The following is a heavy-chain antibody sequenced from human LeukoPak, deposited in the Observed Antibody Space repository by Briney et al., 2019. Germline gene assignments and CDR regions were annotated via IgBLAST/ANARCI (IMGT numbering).Heavy chain of an antibody. J-gene: IGHJ4*02. Sequence: SETLSLTCTVSGGSISSSSYYWGWIRQPPGKGLQWIGSIFSTGSTYYNPSLKSRVTISIDTSKSHFSLRLNSVTAADTAVYYCAWGRQLNFFDLWGQGTLVTVSS. CDR3: AWGRQLNFFDL. V-gene: IGHV4-39*07. CDR1: GGSISSSSYY. CDR2: IFSTGST. D-gene: IGHD2-2*01.